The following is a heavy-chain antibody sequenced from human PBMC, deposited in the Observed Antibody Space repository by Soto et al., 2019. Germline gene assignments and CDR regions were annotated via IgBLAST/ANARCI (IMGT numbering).Heavy chain of an antibody. V-gene: IGHV4-30-4*01. CDR1: GGSISSGDYY. J-gene: IGHJ5*02. D-gene: IGHD4-17*01. Sequence: PSETLSLTCTVSGGSISSGDYYWSWIRQPPGKGLEWIGYIYYSGSTYYNPSLKSRVTISVDTSKNQFSLKLSSVTAADTAVYYCARDFHGDYGLNWFDPWGQGTLVTVSS. CDR2: IYYSGST. CDR3: ARDFHGDYGLNWFDP.